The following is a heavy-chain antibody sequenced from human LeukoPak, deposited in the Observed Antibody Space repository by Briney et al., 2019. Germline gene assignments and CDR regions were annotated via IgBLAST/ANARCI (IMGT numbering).Heavy chain of an antibody. D-gene: IGHD6-19*01. CDR2: INPSGGST. V-gene: IGHV1-46*01. CDR1: GYTFTSYY. Sequence: ASVKVSCKASGYTFTSYYMHWVRQAPGRGLEWMGIINPSGGSTSYAQKFQGRVTMTRDTSTSTVYMELSSLRSEDTAVYYCARTYSSADAFDIWGQGTMVTVSS. J-gene: IGHJ3*02. CDR3: ARTYSSADAFDI.